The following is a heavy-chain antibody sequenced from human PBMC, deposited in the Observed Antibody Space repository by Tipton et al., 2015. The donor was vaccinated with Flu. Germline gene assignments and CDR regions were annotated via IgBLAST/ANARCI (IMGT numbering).Heavy chain of an antibody. V-gene: IGHV4-59*01. D-gene: IGHD2-2*01. CDR2: IYYSGST. CDR1: GGSISSYY. J-gene: IGHJ6*03. Sequence: TLSLTCTVSGGSISSYYWSWIRQPPGKGLEWIGYIYYSGSTNYNPSLKSRVTISVDTSKNQFSLKLSSVTAADTAVYYCARNARRQLLMYYYYMDVWGKGTTVTVSS. CDR3: ARNARRQLLMYYYYMDV.